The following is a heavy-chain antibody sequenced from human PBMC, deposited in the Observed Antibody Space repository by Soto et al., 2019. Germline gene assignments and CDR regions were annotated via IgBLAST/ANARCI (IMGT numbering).Heavy chain of an antibody. CDR2: IIPIFGTA. D-gene: IGHD3-22*01. CDR3: ARDRAPSSGYYPYWFDP. J-gene: IGHJ5*02. Sequence: QVQLVQSGAEVKKPGSSVKVSCKASGGTFSSYAISWVRQAPGQGLEWMGEIIPIFGTANYAQKFQGRVTITADESTSTAYMELRSLRSEDTAVYYCARDRAPSSGYYPYWFDPWGQGTLVTVSS. V-gene: IGHV1-69*12. CDR1: GGTFSSYA.